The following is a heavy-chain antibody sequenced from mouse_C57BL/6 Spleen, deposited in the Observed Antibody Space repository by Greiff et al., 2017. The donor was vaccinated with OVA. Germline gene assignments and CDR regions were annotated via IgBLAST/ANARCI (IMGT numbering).Heavy chain of an antibody. CDR3: AVGKLGPFDY. CDR1: GYTFTSYW. D-gene: IGHD4-1*01. J-gene: IGHJ2*01. Sequence: QVQLQQPGAELVKPGASVKLSCKASGYTFTSYWMQWVKQRPGQGLEWIGEIDPSDSYTNYNQKFKGKATLTVDTSSSTAYMQLSSLTSEDSAVYYWAVGKLGPFDYWGQGTTLTVSS. V-gene: IGHV1-50*01. CDR2: IDPSDSYT.